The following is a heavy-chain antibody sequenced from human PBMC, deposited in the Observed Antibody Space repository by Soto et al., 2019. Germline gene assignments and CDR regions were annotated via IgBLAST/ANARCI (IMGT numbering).Heavy chain of an antibody. Sequence: TSETLSLTCTVSGGSIRSGCYYWSWVRQNPRRGLEWIGNIYYSGNTYYNPSLKSRLTISVDTSKNQFSLNLSSVTAADTAVYYCARDRLMATAGTARHYFGLDVWGQGTTVTVSS. CDR1: GGSIRSGCYY. CDR3: ARDRLMATAGTARHYFGLDV. D-gene: IGHD5-18*01. J-gene: IGHJ6*02. V-gene: IGHV4-31*03. CDR2: IYYSGNT.